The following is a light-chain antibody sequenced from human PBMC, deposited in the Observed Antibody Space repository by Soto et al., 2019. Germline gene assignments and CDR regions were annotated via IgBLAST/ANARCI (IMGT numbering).Light chain of an antibody. CDR1: QSISSW. Sequence: DVQMTQSPSTLSPPVGYRFTLTCRASQSISSWLAWYQQKPGKAPKLLIYDASSLESGVPSRFSGSGSGTEFTLTISSLQPDDFATYYCQQYNSYWTFGQGTKVDI. CDR3: QQYNSYWT. J-gene: IGKJ1*01. V-gene: IGKV1-5*01. CDR2: DAS.